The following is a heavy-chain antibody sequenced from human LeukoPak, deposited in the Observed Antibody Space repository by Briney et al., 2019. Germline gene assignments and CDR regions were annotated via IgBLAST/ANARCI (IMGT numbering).Heavy chain of an antibody. V-gene: IGHV1-8*01. Sequence: ASVKVSCKASGYTFTSYDINWVRQATGQGLEWMGWMNPNSGNTGYAQKFQGRVTMTRNTSISTAYMELSSLRSEGTAVYYCARGPISRGRWLQRRLDYWGQGTLVTVSS. CDR1: GYTFTSYD. CDR3: ARGPISRGRWLQRRLDY. CDR2: MNPNSGNT. J-gene: IGHJ4*02. D-gene: IGHD5-24*01.